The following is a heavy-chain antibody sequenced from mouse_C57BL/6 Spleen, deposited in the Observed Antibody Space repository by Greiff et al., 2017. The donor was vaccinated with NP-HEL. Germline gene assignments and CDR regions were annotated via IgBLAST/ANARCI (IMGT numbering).Heavy chain of an antibody. CDR3: TREGGNDYDAFDY. Sequence: QVQLQQSGAELVRPGASVTLSCKASGYTFTDYEMHWVKQTPVHGLEWIGAIDPETGGTAYNQKFKGKAILTADKSSSTAYMELRSLTSEDSAVYYCTREGGNDYDAFDYWGQGTTLTVSS. V-gene: IGHV1-15*01. CDR2: IDPETGGT. D-gene: IGHD2-4*01. J-gene: IGHJ2*01. CDR1: GYTFTDYE.